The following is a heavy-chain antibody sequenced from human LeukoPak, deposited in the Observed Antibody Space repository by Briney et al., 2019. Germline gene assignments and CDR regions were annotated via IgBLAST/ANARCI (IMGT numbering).Heavy chain of an antibody. V-gene: IGHV3-7*01. D-gene: IGHD4-17*01. CDR1: GFTFSSSW. Sequence: GGSLRLSCADSGFTFSSSWMSWVRQAPGKGLEWVANINQDGSVKHYVDSMKGRFTISRDNAKNSLFLQMNSLRAEDTAVYFCASGDVFNYWGQGTLVTVSS. CDR3: ASGDVFNY. J-gene: IGHJ4*02. CDR2: INQDGSVK.